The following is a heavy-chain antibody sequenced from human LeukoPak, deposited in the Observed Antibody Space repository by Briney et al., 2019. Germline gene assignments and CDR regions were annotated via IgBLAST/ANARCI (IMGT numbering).Heavy chain of an antibody. J-gene: IGHJ6*04. CDR2: NIPIFGTA. CDR1: GGTFSSYA. Sequence: ASVKVSCKASGGTFSSYAISWVRQAPGQGLEWMGGNIPIFGTANYAQKFQGRVTITADKSTSTAYMELSSLRSEDTAVYYCASNGAYCSSTSCYAPSDYYYGMDVWGKGTTVTVSS. D-gene: IGHD2-2*01. V-gene: IGHV1-69*06. CDR3: ASNGAYCSSTSCYAPSDYYYGMDV.